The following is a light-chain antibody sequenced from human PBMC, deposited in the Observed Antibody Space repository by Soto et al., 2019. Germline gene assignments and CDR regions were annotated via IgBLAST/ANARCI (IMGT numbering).Light chain of an antibody. CDR3: QHYGSTPPTVT. J-gene: IGKJ3*01. CDR1: QSVSSRY. V-gene: IGKV3-20*01. CDR2: GAT. Sequence: EIVLTQSPGTLSLSPGERATLSCRASQSVSSRYLAWYQQKPGQAPRLLLFGATRRATGIPDRFSGSGSGTDFTLTISRLEPEDFAVYYCQHYGSTPPTVTFGPGTKVDIK.